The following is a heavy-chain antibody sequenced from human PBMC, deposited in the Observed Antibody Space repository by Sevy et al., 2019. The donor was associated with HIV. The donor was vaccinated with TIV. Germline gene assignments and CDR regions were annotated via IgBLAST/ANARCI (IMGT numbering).Heavy chain of an antibody. J-gene: IGHJ6*02. CDR1: GFTFNTYE. V-gene: IGHV3-48*03. D-gene: IGHD3-10*01. Sequence: GGSLRLSCAASGFTFNTYEMNWVRQAPGKGLEWISYITYSGSTTYYAESVKGRFTISRDNAKNSLYLQMNSLRREDTEVYYCARGTATYYYGSGGMDVWGQGTTVTVSS. CDR3: ARGTATYYYGSGGMDV. CDR2: ITYSGSTT.